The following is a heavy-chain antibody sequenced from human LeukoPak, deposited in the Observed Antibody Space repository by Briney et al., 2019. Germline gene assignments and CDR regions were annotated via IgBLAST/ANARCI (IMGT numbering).Heavy chain of an antibody. CDR2: IKHDGRDK. V-gene: IGHV3-7*01. CDR3: ARGFGEDDHYYHAMDV. CDR1: GFTFSSYA. Sequence: GGSLRLSCAASGFTFSSYAMTWVRQAPGKGLEWVASIKHDGRDKYYVDSVKGRVTISRDNARNSLFLHMNSLRAEDSAVYYCARGFGEDDHYYHAMDVWGRGTTVTVSS. J-gene: IGHJ6*02. D-gene: IGHD3-10*01.